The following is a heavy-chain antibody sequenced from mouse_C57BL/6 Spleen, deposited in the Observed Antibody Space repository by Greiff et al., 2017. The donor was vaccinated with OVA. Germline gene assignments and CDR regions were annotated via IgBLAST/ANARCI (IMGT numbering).Heavy chain of an antibody. CDR3: AREGVTGWDWFAY. Sequence: EVKVEESGGGLVKPGGSLKLSCAASGFTFSSYAMSWVRQTPEKRLEWVATISDGGSYTYYPDNVKGRFTISRDNAKNNLYLQMSHLKSEDTAMYYCAREGVTGWDWFAYWGQGTLVTVSA. CDR2: ISDGGSYT. V-gene: IGHV5-4*01. J-gene: IGHJ3*01. D-gene: IGHD2-1*01. CDR1: GFTFSSYA.